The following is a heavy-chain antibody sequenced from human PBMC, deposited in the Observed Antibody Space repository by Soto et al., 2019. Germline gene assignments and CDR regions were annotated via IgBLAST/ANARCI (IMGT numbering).Heavy chain of an antibody. V-gene: IGHV3-48*03. Sequence: GGSLRLSCAASGFTFSSYEMNWVRQAPGRGPEWISYISANGNSIYYADSVRGRFTVSRDSAKNSLYLQMNSLRAEDTAVYYCAREDINCGGDCFSLWGQGTLVTVSS. CDR2: ISANGNSI. D-gene: IGHD2-21*02. CDR1: GFTFSSYE. CDR3: AREDINCGGDCFSL. J-gene: IGHJ4*02.